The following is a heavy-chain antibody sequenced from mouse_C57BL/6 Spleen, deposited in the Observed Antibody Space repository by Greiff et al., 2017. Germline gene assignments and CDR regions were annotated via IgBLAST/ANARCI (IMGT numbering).Heavy chain of an antibody. Sequence: LQESGPELVKPGASVKISCKASGYSFTDYNMNWVKQSNGKSLEWIGVINPNYGTTSYNQKFKGKATLTVDQSSSTAYMQLNSLTSEDSAVYYCARGEYGSNPVYFDYWGQGTTLTVSS. J-gene: IGHJ2*01. CDR3: ARGEYGSNPVYFDY. V-gene: IGHV1-39*01. D-gene: IGHD2-10*02. CDR1: GYSFTDYN. CDR2: INPNYGTT.